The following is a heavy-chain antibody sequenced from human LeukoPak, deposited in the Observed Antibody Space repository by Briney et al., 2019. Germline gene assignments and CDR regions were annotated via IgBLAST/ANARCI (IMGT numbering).Heavy chain of an antibody. Sequence: SQTLSLTCTVSGGSISSGGYYWSWIRQHPGKGLEWIGYIYYSGSTYYNPSLKSRVTISVDTSKNQFSLKLSSVTAADTAVYYCARGTPVRVDYWGRGTLVTVSS. CDR1: GGSISSGGYY. D-gene: IGHD2-2*01. V-gene: IGHV4-31*03. CDR2: IYYSGST. CDR3: ARGTPVRVDY. J-gene: IGHJ4*02.